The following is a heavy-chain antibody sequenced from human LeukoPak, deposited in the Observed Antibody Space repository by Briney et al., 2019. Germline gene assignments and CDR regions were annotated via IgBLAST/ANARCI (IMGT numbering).Heavy chain of an antibody. CDR3: AREDGYNAGWFDP. D-gene: IGHD5-24*01. CDR2: INHSGST. Sequence: SETLSLTCAVYGGSFSGYYWSWIRQPPGKGLEWIGEINHSGSTNYNPSLKSRVTISVDTSKNQFSLKLSSVTAADTAVYYCAREDGYNAGWFDPWGQGTLVTVSS. V-gene: IGHV4-34*01. CDR1: GGSFSGYY. J-gene: IGHJ5*02.